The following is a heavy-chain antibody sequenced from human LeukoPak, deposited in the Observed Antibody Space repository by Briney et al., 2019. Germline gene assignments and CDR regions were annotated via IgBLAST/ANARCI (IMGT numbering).Heavy chain of an antibody. CDR2: IYYSGST. J-gene: IGHJ3*02. V-gene: IGHV4-31*03. D-gene: IGHD3-10*01. CDR1: GGSISSGGYY. Sequence: SETLSLTCTVSGGSISSGGYYWSWIRQHPGKGLEWIGYIYYSGSTYYNPSLKSRVTISVDTSKNQFSLKLSSVTAADTAVYYCARGPASRFGELWPDAFDIWGQGTMVTVSS. CDR3: ARGPASRFGELWPDAFDI.